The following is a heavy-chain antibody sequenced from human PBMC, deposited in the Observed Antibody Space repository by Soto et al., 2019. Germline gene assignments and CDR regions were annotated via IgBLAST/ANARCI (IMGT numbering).Heavy chain of an antibody. CDR3: AKKEIAFYDSSGPFDY. D-gene: IGHD3-22*01. V-gene: IGHV3-23*01. CDR2: ISGSGGST. CDR1: GFTFSSYA. Sequence: GGSLRLSCAASGFTFSSYAMSWVRQAPGKGLEWVSAISGSGGSTYYADSVKGRFTISRDNSKNTLYLQMNSLRAEDTAVYYCAKKEIAFYDSSGPFDYWGQGTLVTVSS. J-gene: IGHJ4*02.